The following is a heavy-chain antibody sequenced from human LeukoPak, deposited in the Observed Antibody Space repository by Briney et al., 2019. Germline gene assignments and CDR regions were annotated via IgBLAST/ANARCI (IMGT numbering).Heavy chain of an antibody. D-gene: IGHD3-10*01. CDR2: IRYDGSNK. V-gene: IGHV3-30*02. J-gene: IGHJ4*02. CDR1: GFTFSSYG. CDR3: AKSYYGSGSLPGDFYY. Sequence: GGSLRLSCAASGFTFSSYGMHWVRQAPGKGLEWVAFIRYDGSNKYYADSVKGRFTISRDNSKNTLYLQMNSLRAEDTAVYYCAKSYYGSGSLPGDFYYWGQGTLVTVSS.